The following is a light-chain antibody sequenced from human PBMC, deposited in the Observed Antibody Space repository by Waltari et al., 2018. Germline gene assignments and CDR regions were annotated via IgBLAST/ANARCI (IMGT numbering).Light chain of an antibody. CDR2: EAS. Sequence: EVVMPKLPATLSVSQGERATIPCRASQSISINMVWYQQRPGQAPRLLIYEASMRATDIPARFSGSGSGTEFTLTISSVQSEDAAVYYCQQFNDWPRTFGQGTKVEIK. CDR3: QQFNDWPRT. CDR1: QSISIN. J-gene: IGKJ1*01. V-gene: IGKV3-15*01.